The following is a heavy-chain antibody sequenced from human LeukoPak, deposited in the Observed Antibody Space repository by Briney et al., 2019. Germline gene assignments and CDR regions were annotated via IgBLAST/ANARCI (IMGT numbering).Heavy chain of an antibody. V-gene: IGHV3-30-3*01. CDR1: GFTSSSYA. CDR2: ISYDGSNK. CDR3: ARDNPFFDY. J-gene: IGHJ4*02. Sequence: GGSLRLSCAASGFTSSSYAMHWVRQAPGKGLEWVAVISYDGSNKYYADSVKGRFTISRDNSKNTLYLQMNSLRAEDTAVYYCARDNPFFDYWGQGTLVTVSS.